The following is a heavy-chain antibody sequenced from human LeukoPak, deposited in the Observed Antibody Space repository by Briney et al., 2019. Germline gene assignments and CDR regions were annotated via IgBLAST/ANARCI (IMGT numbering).Heavy chain of an antibody. CDR1: GFAFSGYW. D-gene: IGHD1-26*01. Sequence: GGSLRLSCAASGFAFSGYWMHWVRQAPGKGLVWVSQTNSDGSNTNYADFVKGRFTISRDNAKNTLYLQMNSMRVEDTAVYYWAKGGRYSYSWLDPWGQGTLVTVSS. V-gene: IGHV3-74*01. J-gene: IGHJ5*02. CDR3: AKGGRYSYSWLDP. CDR2: TNSDGSNT.